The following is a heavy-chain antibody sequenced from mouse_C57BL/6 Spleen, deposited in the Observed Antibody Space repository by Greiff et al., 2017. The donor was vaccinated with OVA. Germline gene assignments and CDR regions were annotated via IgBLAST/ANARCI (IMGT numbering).Heavy chain of an antibody. Sequence: QVQLKESGAELVRPGASVKLSCKASGYTFTDYYINWVKQRPGQGLEWIARIYPGSGNTYYNEKFKGKATLTAEKSSSTAYMQLSSLTSEDSAVYFCAREDDGYYLGYFDVWGTGTTVTVSS. J-gene: IGHJ1*03. D-gene: IGHD2-3*01. V-gene: IGHV1-76*01. CDR3: AREDDGYYLGYFDV. CDR2: IYPGSGNT. CDR1: GYTFTDYY.